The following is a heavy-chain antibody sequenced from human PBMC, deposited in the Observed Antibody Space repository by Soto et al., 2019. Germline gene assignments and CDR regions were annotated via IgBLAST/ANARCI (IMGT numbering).Heavy chain of an antibody. D-gene: IGHD2-2*01. CDR1: GFTFSSYS. V-gene: IGHV3-21*01. CDR2: ISSSSSYI. Sequence: GGSLRLSCAASGFTFSSYSMNWVRQAPGKGLEWVSSISSSSSYIYYADSVKGRFTISRDNAKNSLYLQMNSLRAEDTAVYYCASQYCSSTSCYLPSYFDYWGQGTLVTVSS. J-gene: IGHJ4*02. CDR3: ASQYCSSTSCYLPSYFDY.